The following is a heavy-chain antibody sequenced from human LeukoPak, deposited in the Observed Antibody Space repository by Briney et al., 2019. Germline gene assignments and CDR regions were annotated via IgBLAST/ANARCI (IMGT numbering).Heavy chain of an antibody. Sequence: GGSLRLSCAASGFTFSSYSMNWVRQAPGKGLEWVSSISSSSSYIYYADSVKGRFTISRDNAMNSLYLQMNSLRAEDTAVYYCARGGKQLWVFDYWGQGTLVTVSS. J-gene: IGHJ4*02. CDR2: ISSSSSYI. D-gene: IGHD5-18*01. CDR1: GFTFSSYS. V-gene: IGHV3-21*01. CDR3: ARGGKQLWVFDY.